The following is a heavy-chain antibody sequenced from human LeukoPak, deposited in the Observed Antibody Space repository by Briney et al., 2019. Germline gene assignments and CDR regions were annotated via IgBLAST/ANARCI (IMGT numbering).Heavy chain of an antibody. Sequence: PSETLTLTCAVYGVSFSGYYWSWIRQPPGKGLEWIGEINHSGSTNYNPSLKSRVTISVDTSKNQFSLKLSSVTAADTAVYYCARDGGSSLPLDYWGQGTLVTVSS. D-gene: IGHD3-16*01. CDR1: GVSFSGYY. J-gene: IGHJ4*02. CDR2: INHSGST. V-gene: IGHV4-34*01. CDR3: ARDGGSSLPLDY.